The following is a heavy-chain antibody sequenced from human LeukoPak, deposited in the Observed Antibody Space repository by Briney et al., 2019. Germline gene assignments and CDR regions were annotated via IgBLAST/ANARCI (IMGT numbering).Heavy chain of an antibody. Sequence: GGSLRLSCAASEFSVGSNYMTWVRQAPGKGLEWVSLIYSGGSTYYADSVKGRFTISRDNAKNTLYLQMNSLRAEDTAVYYCASSYYDNDAFDIWGQGTMVTVSS. V-gene: IGHV3-66*01. CDR2: IYSGGST. D-gene: IGHD3-22*01. J-gene: IGHJ3*02. CDR3: ASSYYDNDAFDI. CDR1: EFSVGSNY.